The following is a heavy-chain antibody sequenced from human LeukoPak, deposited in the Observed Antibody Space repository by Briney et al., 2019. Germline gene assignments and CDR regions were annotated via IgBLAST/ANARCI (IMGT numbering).Heavy chain of an antibody. Sequence: SDTLSLTFTVSGGSISSYYWSWIGQPAGKGLDWIGRIYTSGSTNYNPSPKSRVTISVDTSKNKFSLKMSPVTAADTAVYYCARDDITTSAFDIWGQGTMPTAPS. CDR1: GGSISSYY. CDR3: ARDDITTSAFDI. V-gene: IGHV4-4*07. D-gene: IGHD3-22*01. CDR2: IYTSGST. J-gene: IGHJ3*02.